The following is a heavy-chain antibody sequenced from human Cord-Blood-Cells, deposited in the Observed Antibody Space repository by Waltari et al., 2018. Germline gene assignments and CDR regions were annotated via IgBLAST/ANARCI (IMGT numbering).Heavy chain of an antibody. CDR2: ISGSGGSK. J-gene: IGHJ4*02. D-gene: IGHD1-26*01. V-gene: IGHV3-23*04. CDR3: AKDSAGATDY. Sequence: EVQLVESGGGLVQPGGSLRLSCAASGFTFSSYAMSWVRQAPGKGLEWVSAISGSGGSKYYEDSVKGRFTITRDNSKNALYLQMNSLRAEDTAVYYCAKDSAGATDYWGQGTLVTVSS. CDR1: GFTFSSYA.